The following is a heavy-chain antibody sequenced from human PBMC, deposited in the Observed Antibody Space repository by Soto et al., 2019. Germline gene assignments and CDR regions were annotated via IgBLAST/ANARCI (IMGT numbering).Heavy chain of an antibody. CDR2: INHSGST. CDR1: GGSFSGYY. D-gene: IGHD3-22*01. V-gene: IGHV4-34*01. J-gene: IGHJ4*02. CDR3: ARAYYYDSSGYYVAFDY. Sequence: TSETLSLTCAVYGGSFSGYYWSWIRQPPGKGLEWIGEINHSGSTNYNPSLKSRVTISVDTSKNQFSLKLSSVTAADTAVYYCARAYYYDSSGYYVAFDYWGQGTLVTVSS.